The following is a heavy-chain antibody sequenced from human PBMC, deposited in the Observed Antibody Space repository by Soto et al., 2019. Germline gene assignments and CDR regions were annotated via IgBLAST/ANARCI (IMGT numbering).Heavy chain of an antibody. V-gene: IGHV4-59*11. J-gene: IGHJ5*02. CDR2: IHYSGST. Sequence: SETLSLTCTVSGGSISSHYWAWIRQPPGKGLEWIGYIHYSGSTNYNASLKSRVTISVDTSKNQFSLKLRSVTAADTAVYYCARGGLAARKGRWFDPWGQGTLVTVSS. D-gene: IGHD6-6*01. CDR3: ARGGLAARKGRWFDP. CDR1: GGSISSHY.